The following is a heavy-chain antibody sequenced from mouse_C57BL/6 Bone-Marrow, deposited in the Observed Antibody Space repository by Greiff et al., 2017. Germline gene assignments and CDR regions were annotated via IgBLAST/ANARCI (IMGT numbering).Heavy chain of an antibody. D-gene: IGHD3-2*02. CDR1: GFTFSNYW. J-gene: IGHJ4*01. Sequence: EVMLVESGGGLVQPGGSMKLSCVASGFTFSNYWMNWVRQSPEKGLEWVAQIRLKSDNYATHYAESVKGRFTISRNASKSSVYLQMNNLRAEDTGIYYCTEDSSGYYYAMDYWGQGTSVTVSS. CDR3: TEDSSGYYYAMDY. V-gene: IGHV6-3*01. CDR2: IRLKSDNYAT.